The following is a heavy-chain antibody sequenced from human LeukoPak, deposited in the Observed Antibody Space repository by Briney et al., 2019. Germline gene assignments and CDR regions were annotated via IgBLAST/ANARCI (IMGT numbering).Heavy chain of an antibody. D-gene: IGHD3-9*01. CDR1: GGSISSSSYY. J-gene: IGHJ5*02. Sequence: SETLSLTCTVSGGSISSSSYYWGWIRQPPGKGLEWIGSIYYSGSTYYNPSLKSRVTISVDTSKNQFSLKLSSVTAADTAVYYCARGRARGVLRYFAFDPWGQGTLVTVSS. CDR3: ARGRARGVLRYFAFDP. V-gene: IGHV4-39*01. CDR2: IYYSGST.